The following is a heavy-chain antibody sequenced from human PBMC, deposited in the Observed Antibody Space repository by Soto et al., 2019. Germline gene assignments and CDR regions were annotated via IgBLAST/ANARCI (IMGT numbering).Heavy chain of an antibody. CDR2: IIPILRTP. CDR3: ARDRSSENYRLSWIDALDM. Sequence: QVHLVQSGAEVKKPGSSVRVSCKASGGTLRTFPISWVRQAPGRGLEWMGGIIPILRTPNYAPKFQGRVTINVDESTSTAYMELSSLSSEDTAMYFCARDRSSENYRLSWIDALDMWGQGTMVTVSS. J-gene: IGHJ3*02. V-gene: IGHV1-69*01. D-gene: IGHD3-22*01. CDR1: GGTLRTFP.